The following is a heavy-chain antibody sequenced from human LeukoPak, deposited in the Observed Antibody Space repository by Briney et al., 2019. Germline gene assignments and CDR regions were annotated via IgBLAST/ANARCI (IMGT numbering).Heavy chain of an antibody. V-gene: IGHV3-23*01. CDR3: AKEWGDYGDYGVADY. CDR2: ISGSGGST. CDR1: GFTFSSYA. J-gene: IGHJ4*02. D-gene: IGHD4-17*01. Sequence: PGGSLRLSCAGSGFTFSSYAMSWVRQAPGKGLEWVSAISGSGGSTYYADSVKGRFTISRDNSKNTLYLQMNSLRAEDTAVYYCAKEWGDYGDYGVADYWGQGTLVTVSS.